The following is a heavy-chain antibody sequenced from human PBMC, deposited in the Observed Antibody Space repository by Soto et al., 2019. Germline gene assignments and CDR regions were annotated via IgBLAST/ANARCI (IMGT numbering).Heavy chain of an antibody. CDR1: GFTFSSYA. J-gene: IGHJ4*02. D-gene: IGHD5-12*01. V-gene: IGHV3-30-3*01. Sequence: SCAASGFTFSSYAMHWVRQAPGKGLEWVAVISYDGSNKYYADSVKGRFTISRDNSKNTLYLQMNSLRAEDTAVYYCARDWLRYYFDYWGQGTLVTVSS. CDR2: ISYDGSNK. CDR3: ARDWLRYYFDY.